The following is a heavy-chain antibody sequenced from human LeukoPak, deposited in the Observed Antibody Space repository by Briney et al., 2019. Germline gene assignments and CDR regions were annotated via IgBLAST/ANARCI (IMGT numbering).Heavy chain of an antibody. D-gene: IGHD2-15*01. J-gene: IGHJ4*02. CDR2: IVVGSGNT. V-gene: IGHV1-58*02. CDR3: ARGGRGYGDY. CDR1: GFTFTSSA. Sequence: SVKVSCRASGFTFTSSAMQWVRQARGQRLEWIGWIVVGSGNTNYAQKFQGRVTITADKSTSTAYMELSSLRSEDTAVYYCARGGRGYGDYWGQGTLVTVSS.